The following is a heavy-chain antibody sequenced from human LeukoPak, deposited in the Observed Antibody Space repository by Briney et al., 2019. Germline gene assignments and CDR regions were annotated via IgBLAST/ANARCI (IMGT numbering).Heavy chain of an antibody. J-gene: IGHJ4*02. V-gene: IGHV4-59*01. CDR3: ARSTGGWSYFDH. CDR2: IYDSGST. CDR1: GGSFSGYY. D-gene: IGHD6-19*01. Sequence: SETLSLTCAVYGGSFSGYYWSWIRQPPGKGLEWIGYIYDSGSTNYNPSLNSRATISEDMSKNQFSLKVRSVTAADTAVYYCARSTGGWSYFDHWGQGILVTVSS.